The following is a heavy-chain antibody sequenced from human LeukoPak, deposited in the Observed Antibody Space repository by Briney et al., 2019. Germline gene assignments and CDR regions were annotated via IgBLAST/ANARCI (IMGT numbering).Heavy chain of an antibody. V-gene: IGHV4-34*01. CDR1: GGSFSGYY. D-gene: IGHD1-26*01. CDR3: ARRGNKYSGSYRGPHAFDI. J-gene: IGHJ3*02. CDR2: INHSGST. Sequence: SETLSLTCAVYGGSFSGYYWSWIRQPPGKGLEWIGEINHSGSTNYNPSLKSRVTISVDTSKNQFSLKLSSVTAADTAVYYCARRGNKYSGSYRGPHAFDIWGQGTMVTVSS.